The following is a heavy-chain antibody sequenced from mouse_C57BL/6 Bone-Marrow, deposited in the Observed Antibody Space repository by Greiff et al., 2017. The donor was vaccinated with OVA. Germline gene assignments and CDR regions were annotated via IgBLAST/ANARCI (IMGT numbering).Heavy chain of an antibody. CDR2: IYPSSGNT. J-gene: IGHJ2*01. CDR3: ASSVFPVSFFYYFDY. V-gene: IGHV1-81*01. CDR1: GYTFTSYG. Sequence: QVQLKESGAELARPGASVKLSCKASGYTFTSYGISWVKQRPGQGLEWIGEIYPSSGNTYYNEKFKGKATLTADKSSSTAYMELRSLTSEDSAVYFCASSVFPVSFFYYFDYWGQGTTLTVSS.